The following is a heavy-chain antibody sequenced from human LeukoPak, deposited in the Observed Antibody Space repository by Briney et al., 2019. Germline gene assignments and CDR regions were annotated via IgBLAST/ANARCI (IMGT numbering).Heavy chain of an antibody. CDR2: IYYSGST. Sequence: SETLSLTCTVSGGSISSYYWSWIRQPPGKGLEWIGYIYYSGSTNYNPSLKSRVTISVDTSKNQFSLKLSSVTAADTAVYYCARHNGVAAVAPFDYWGQGPLVTVSS. V-gene: IGHV4-59*08. CDR3: ARHNGVAAVAPFDY. CDR1: GGSISSYY. J-gene: IGHJ4*02. D-gene: IGHD6-13*01.